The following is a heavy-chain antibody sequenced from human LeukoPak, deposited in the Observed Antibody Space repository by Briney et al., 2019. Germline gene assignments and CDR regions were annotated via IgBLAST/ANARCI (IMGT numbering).Heavy chain of an antibody. CDR1: GFTFSSYS. CDR2: ISSSSSTI. CDR3: ARDDYYDSSGYFDY. D-gene: IGHD3-22*01. Sequence: PRGSLRLSCAASGFTFSSYSMNWVRQAPGKGLEWVSYISSSSSTIYYADSVKGRFTISRDNAKNSLYLQMNSLRAEDTAVYYCARDDYYDSSGYFDYWGQGTLVTVSS. V-gene: IGHV3-48*01. J-gene: IGHJ4*02.